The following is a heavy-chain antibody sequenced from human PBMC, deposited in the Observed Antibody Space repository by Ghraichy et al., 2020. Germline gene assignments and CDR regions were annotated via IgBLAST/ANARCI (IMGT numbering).Heavy chain of an antibody. CDR2: ITGDGGST. D-gene: IGHD3-10*01. Sequence: SLRLSCAASGFTFSKYPMHWVRQAPGKGLEDVSVITGDGGSTYYADSVKGRFTISRDNSKNTLYLQMGSLSAEDMAVYFCARGNSMVRGFVIDYYGLDVWGQGTTVTVSS. J-gene: IGHJ6*02. CDR1: GFTFSKYP. CDR3: ARGNSMVRGFVIDYYGLDV. V-gene: IGHV3-64*02.